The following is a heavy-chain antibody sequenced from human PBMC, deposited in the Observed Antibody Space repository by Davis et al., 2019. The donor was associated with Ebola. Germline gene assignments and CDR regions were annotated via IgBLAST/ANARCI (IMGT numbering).Heavy chain of an antibody. Sequence: PSETLSLTCTVSGGSISSYYWSWIRQPPGKGLEWIGYIYYSGSTNYNPSLKSRVTISVDTSKNQFSLKLSSVTAADTAVYYCARLGHIIGWFDPWGQGTLVTVSS. CDR2: IYYSGST. CDR3: ARLGHIIGWFDP. V-gene: IGHV4-59*08. D-gene: IGHD2-21*01. J-gene: IGHJ5*02. CDR1: GGSISSYY.